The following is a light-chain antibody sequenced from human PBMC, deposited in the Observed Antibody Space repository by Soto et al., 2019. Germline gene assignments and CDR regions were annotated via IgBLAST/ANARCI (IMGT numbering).Light chain of an antibody. CDR3: QSYDSSLTNAV. CDR1: SSDVGANNY. CDR2: EVS. J-gene: IGLJ2*01. V-gene: IGLV2-14*01. Sequence: QSALTQPASVSGSPGQPITISCTGTSSDVGANNYVSWYQHHPGKAPKLLIYEVSNRPSGVSSRFSGSKSGTSVSLAITGLRGEDEADYHCQSYDSSLTNAVFGGGTKLTVL.